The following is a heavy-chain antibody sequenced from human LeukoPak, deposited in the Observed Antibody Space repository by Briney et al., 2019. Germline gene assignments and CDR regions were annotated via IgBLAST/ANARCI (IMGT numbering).Heavy chain of an antibody. CDR1: GGSISSGSYY. CDR3: AKEWLLYSVFDP. J-gene: IGHJ5*02. Sequence: PSQTLSLTCTVSGGSISSGSYYWGWIRQPPGKGLEWIGSISHSGSAYYNPSLKSRVTISVDTSKNQFSLRLSSATAADTAAYYCAKEWLLYSVFDPWGQGTLVTVSS. V-gene: IGHV4-39*07. CDR2: ISHSGSA. D-gene: IGHD3-3*01.